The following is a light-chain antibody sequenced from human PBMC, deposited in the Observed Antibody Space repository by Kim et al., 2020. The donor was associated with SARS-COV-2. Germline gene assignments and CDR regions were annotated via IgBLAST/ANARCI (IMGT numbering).Light chain of an antibody. CDR3: QQRTNWPNT. V-gene: IGKV3-11*01. Sequence: WSPRERDNLTRRDSMSVSNYIAWYQQRRGQAPRLLIYDASNRATGIPARFSGSGSGADFTLTISSLEPEDFAVYYCQQRTNWPNTFGQGTKLEI. CDR2: DAS. J-gene: IGKJ2*01. CDR1: MSVSNY.